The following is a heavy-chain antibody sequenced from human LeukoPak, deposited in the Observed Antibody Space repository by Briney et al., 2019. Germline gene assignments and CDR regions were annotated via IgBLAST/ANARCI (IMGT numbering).Heavy chain of an antibody. V-gene: IGHV1-69*13. CDR3: AVTGGLYYDSFH. Sequence: GASVKVSCKASGAPFSTYAISWVRKAPGQGLKWMGGIIPIFGTANYAQKFQGRVTITADESTSTAYMELSSLRSEDTAVYYCAVTGGLYYDSFHWSQGTLVTVSS. D-gene: IGHD3-22*01. J-gene: IGHJ4*02. CDR2: IIPIFGTA. CDR1: GAPFSTYA.